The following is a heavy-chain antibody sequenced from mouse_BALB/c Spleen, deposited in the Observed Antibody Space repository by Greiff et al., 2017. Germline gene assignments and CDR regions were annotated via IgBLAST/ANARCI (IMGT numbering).Heavy chain of an antibody. V-gene: IGHV1-87*01. Sequence: QVQLQQSGAELARPGASVKLSCKASGYTFTSYWMQWVKQRPGQGLEWIGAIYPGDGDTRYTQKFKGKATLTADKSSSTAYMQLSSLASEDSAVYYCARLDGNYPYAMDYWGQGTSVTVSS. J-gene: IGHJ4*01. CDR3: ARLDGNYPYAMDY. D-gene: IGHD2-1*01. CDR2: IYPGDGDT. CDR1: GYTFTSYW.